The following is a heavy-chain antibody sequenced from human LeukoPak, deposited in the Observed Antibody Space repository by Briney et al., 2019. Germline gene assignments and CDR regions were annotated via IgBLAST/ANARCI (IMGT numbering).Heavy chain of an antibody. Sequence: PGGSLRLSCAASGLTFSSYGMHWVRQAPGKGLEWVAVISYDGSNKYYADSVKGRFTISRGNSKNTLYLQMNSLRAEGTAVYYCAKDRGTAMVTGWFDPWGQGTLVTVSS. V-gene: IGHV3-30*18. CDR1: GLTFSSYG. D-gene: IGHD5-18*01. CDR2: ISYDGSNK. CDR3: AKDRGTAMVTGWFDP. J-gene: IGHJ5*02.